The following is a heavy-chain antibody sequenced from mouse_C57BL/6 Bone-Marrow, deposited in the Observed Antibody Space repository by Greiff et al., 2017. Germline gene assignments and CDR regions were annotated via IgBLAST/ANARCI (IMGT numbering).Heavy chain of an antibody. Sequence: EVHLVESGPELVKPGASVKISCKASGYSFTDYNMNWVKQSNGKSLEWIRVINPNYGTTSYNQKFKGKATLTVDQSSSTAYMQLNSLTSEDSAVYYCARGYDYDYAMDYWGQGTSVTVSS. CDR2: INPNYGTT. CDR3: ARGYDYDYAMDY. CDR1: GYSFTDYN. V-gene: IGHV1-39*01. J-gene: IGHJ4*01. D-gene: IGHD2-4*01.